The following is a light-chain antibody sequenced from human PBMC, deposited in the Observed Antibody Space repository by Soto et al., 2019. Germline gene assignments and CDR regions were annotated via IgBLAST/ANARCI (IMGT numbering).Light chain of an antibody. J-gene: IGKJ3*01. Sequence: EIVLTQSPGTLSLSPGERVTLSCRASQSVGSSYLAWYQQKPGQAPRLLIYGASSRATGIPDRFSGSGSGTDFTLTISRLEPEDFAVYSCQQYGSSPFTFGPGTKVDIK. CDR1: QSVGSSY. CDR3: QQYGSSPFT. V-gene: IGKV3-20*01. CDR2: GAS.